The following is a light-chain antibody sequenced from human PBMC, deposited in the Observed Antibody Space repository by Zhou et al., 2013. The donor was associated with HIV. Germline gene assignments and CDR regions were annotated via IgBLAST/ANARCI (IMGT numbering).Light chain of an antibody. CDR2: EGS. CDR3: QQYASYSQT. Sequence: DIQMTQSPSSLSGSVGDRVTITCQASQDISNYLNWYQQKPGKAPKLLIYEGSTLETGVPSRFSGSGSGTEFTLTISGLQPDDFATYYCQQYASYSQTFGQGTKVDIK. CDR1: QDISNY. V-gene: IGKV1-33*01. J-gene: IGKJ1*01.